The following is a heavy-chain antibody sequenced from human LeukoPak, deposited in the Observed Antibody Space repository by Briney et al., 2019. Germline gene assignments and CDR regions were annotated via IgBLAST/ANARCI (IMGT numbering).Heavy chain of an antibody. CDR2: IYYSGST. CDR1: GGSISSYY. Sequence: PSETLSLTCTVSGGSISSYYWSWIRQLPGKGLEWIGYIYYSGSTNYNPSLKSRVTISVDTSKNQFSLKLSSVTAADTAVYYCARVLSYDSSGYYYRSNDYWGQGTLVTVSS. D-gene: IGHD3-22*01. V-gene: IGHV4-59*08. J-gene: IGHJ4*02. CDR3: ARVLSYDSSGYYYRSNDY.